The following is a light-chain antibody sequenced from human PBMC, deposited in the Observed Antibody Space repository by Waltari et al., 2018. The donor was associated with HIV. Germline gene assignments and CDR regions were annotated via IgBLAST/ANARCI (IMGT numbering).Light chain of an antibody. V-gene: IGLV1-40*01. Sequence: QSVLTQPPSVSGAPGQRVTISCTGSSSNIGAGYDVHWYQQLPGTAPKRLSHGNSNRPSGVPDRFSGSKSGTSASLAITGLQAEDEADYYCQSYDSSLSGYYVFGTGTKVTVL. J-gene: IGLJ1*01. CDR3: QSYDSSLSGYYV. CDR1: SSNIGAGYD. CDR2: GNS.